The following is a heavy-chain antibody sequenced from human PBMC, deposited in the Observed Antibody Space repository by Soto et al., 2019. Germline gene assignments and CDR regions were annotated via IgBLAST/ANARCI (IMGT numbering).Heavy chain of an antibody. CDR1: GYTFTSYD. CDR2: MNPNSGNT. D-gene: IGHD1-1*01. V-gene: IGHV1-8*01. CDR3: ARGSGRWVRYYYYCMDV. J-gene: IGHJ6*03. Sequence: ASVKVSCKASGYTFTSYDINWVRQATGQGLEWMGWMNPNSGNTGYAQKFQGRVTMTRNTSISTAYMELSSLRSEDTAVYYCARGSGRWVRYYYYCMDVWGKGTTVTVSS.